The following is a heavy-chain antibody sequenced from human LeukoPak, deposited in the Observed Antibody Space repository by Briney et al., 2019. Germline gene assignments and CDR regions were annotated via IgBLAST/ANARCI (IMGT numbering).Heavy chain of an antibody. CDR2: INHSGST. V-gene: IGHV4-34*01. CDR1: GGSFSGYY. Sequence: SETLSLTCAVYGGSFSGYYWSWIRQPPGKGLEWIGEINHSGSTNYNPSLKSRVTISVDTSKNQFSLKLSSVTAADTAVYYCAREGSGVQEMATIPAPFDHWGQGTLVTVSS. CDR3: AREGSGVQEMATIPAPFDH. D-gene: IGHD5-12*01. J-gene: IGHJ4*02.